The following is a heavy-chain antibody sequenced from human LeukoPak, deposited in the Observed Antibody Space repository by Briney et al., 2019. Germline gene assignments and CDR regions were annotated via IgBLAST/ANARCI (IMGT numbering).Heavy chain of an antibody. Sequence: ASVKVSCKASGYTFTDYSMHWVRQAPGQGLEWMGWINPNSGDTDYAQKFQGRVTMTRDTSISTAYLEVSRLTSDDTAVYFCASDAIAAAGAGAWGQGTLVTVSS. D-gene: IGHD6-13*01. J-gene: IGHJ4*02. CDR2: INPNSGDT. CDR3: ASDAIAAAGAGA. V-gene: IGHV1-2*02. CDR1: GYTFTDYS.